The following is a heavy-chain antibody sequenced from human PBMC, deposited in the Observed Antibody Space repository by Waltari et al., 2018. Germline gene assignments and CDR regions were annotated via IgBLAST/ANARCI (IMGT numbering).Heavy chain of an antibody. CDR3: ARSQPIYYYGSGSYYQIDY. D-gene: IGHD3-10*01. CDR2: INHSGST. V-gene: IGHV4-34*01. Sequence: QVQLQQWGAGLLKPSETLSLTCAVYGGSFSGYYWSWIRQPPGKGLEWIGEINHSGSTNYNPSLKSRVTISVDTSKNQFSLKLSSVTAADTAVYYCARSQPIYYYGSGSYYQIDYWGQGTLVTVSS. CDR1: GGSFSGYY. J-gene: IGHJ4*02.